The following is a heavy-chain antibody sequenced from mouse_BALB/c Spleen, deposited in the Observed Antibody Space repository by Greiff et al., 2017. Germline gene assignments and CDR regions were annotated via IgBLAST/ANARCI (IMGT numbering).Heavy chain of an antibody. D-gene: IGHD1-1*01. J-gene: IGHJ2*01. V-gene: IGHV1-18*01. CDR3: AGDYYGSLSFDY. Sequence: VQLKESGPELVKPGASMKISCKASGYSFTGYTMNWVKQSHVKNLEWIGLINPYNGGTSYNQKFKGKATLTVDKSSSTAYMELLSLTSEDSAVYYCAGDYYGSLSFDYWGQGTTLTVSS. CDR1: GYSFTGYT. CDR2: INPYNGGT.